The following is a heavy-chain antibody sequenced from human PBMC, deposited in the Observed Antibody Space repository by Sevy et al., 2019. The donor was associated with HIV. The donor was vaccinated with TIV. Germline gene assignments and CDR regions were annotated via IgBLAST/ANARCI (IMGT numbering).Heavy chain of an antibody. CDR1: GFIFSNAW. J-gene: IGHJ4*02. Sequence: GGSLRLSCGASGFIFSNAWMSWVRQAPGKGLEWVGRIKSNPDGGTPDYAAPVKGTFTISRDDSINTLYLQMNSLRTDDTAVYYCGYSEYVHYYDYWGQGTLVTVSS. CDR3: GYSEYVHYYDY. V-gene: IGHV3-15*01. D-gene: IGHD1-26*01. CDR2: IKSNPDGGTP.